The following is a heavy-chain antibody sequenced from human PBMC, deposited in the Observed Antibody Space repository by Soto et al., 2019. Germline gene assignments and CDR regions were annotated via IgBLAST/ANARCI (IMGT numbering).Heavy chain of an antibody. V-gene: IGHV4-31*03. CDR1: GGSISSGGYY. CDR3: ARGAPAYGWFDP. J-gene: IGHJ5*02. D-gene: IGHD2-21*01. CDR2: IYYSGST. Sequence: QVQLQESGPGLVKPSQTLSLTCTVSGGSISSGGYYWSWIRQHPGKGLEWIGYIYYSGSTYYNPSLKSRVTISVYTSKNQFSLKLSSVTAADTAVYYCARGAPAYGWFDPWGQGTLVTVSS.